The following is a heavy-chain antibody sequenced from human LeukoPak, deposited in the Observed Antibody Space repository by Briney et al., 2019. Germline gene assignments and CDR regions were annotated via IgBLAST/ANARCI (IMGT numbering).Heavy chain of an antibody. CDR2: INPNSGGT. Sequence: ASVKVSCKDSGYTFTGYYMHWVRQAPGQGLEWMGWINPNSGGTNYAQKFQGRVTMTRDTSISTVYMEMSRLRSDDTAVYYCARLGILGYCTNGVCYTAGDFDYWGQGTLVTVSS. J-gene: IGHJ4*02. D-gene: IGHD2-8*01. V-gene: IGHV1-2*02. CDR3: ARLGILGYCTNGVCYTAGDFDY. CDR1: GYTFTGYY.